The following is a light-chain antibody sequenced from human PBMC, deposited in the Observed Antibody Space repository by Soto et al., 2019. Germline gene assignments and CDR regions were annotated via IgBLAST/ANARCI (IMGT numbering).Light chain of an antibody. CDR2: DAS. CDR3: QQCYSSPLT. V-gene: IGKV1-33*01. J-gene: IGKJ4*01. Sequence: DIQMTQSPSSLSASVGDRVTITCRATQDITNYLNWYQQKPGKAPKLLIYDASNLETGVPSRFSGSGSGTDVTFTINSLQPEDFATYYCQQCYSSPLTFGGGTKVDIK. CDR1: QDITNY.